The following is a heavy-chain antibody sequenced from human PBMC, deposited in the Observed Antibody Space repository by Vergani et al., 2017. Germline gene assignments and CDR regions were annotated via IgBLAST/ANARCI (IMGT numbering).Heavy chain of an antibody. Sequence: EVQLLESGGGLVQPGGSLRLSCEASGFSFPGYAMSWVRQAPGKGLEWVSSVSGSSATPYYADSVKGRFIISRDNSKNTLHLQMNSLRADDTAVYYCAKWPYGSGGYYYYGMDVWGQGTTVTVSS. CDR2: VSGSSATP. D-gene: IGHD3-10*01. CDR3: AKWPYGSGGYYYYGMDV. V-gene: IGHV3-23*01. J-gene: IGHJ6*02. CDR1: GFSFPGYA.